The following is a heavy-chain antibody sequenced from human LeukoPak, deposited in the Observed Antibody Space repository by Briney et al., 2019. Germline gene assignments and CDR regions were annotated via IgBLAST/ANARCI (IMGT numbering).Heavy chain of an antibody. CDR1: SGSISTSNYY. CDR3: ARVWGPRWLHLKGNNWFDP. CDR2: IFYSGST. Sequence: PSETLSLTCTVSSGSISTSNYYWGWVRQPPGKALEWIGNIFYSGSTYYSPSLKSRVTISLDTSRNQFSLKLSSVTAADTAVYYCARVWGPRWLHLKGNNWFDPWGQGTLVTVSS. V-gene: IGHV4-39*07. D-gene: IGHD5-24*01. J-gene: IGHJ5*02.